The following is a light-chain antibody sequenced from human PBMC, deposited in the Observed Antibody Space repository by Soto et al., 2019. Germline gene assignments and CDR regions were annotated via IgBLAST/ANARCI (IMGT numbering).Light chain of an antibody. V-gene: IGLV2-8*01. CDR3: SSHAGAKKFV. Sequence: QSALTQPPSASGSPGQSVTISCTGTSSDVGGYNYVSWYQQHPGKAPKLMIYEVSKRPSGVPDRFSGSKSGNTASLTVSGLQAEDEADYHCSSHAGAKKFVFGGGTQLT. J-gene: IGLJ2*01. CDR1: SSDVGGYNY. CDR2: EVS.